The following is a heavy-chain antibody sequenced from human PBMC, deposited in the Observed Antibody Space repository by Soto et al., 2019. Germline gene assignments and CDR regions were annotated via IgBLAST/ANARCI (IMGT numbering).Heavy chain of an antibody. CDR1: GGTFSSYA. Sequence: SVKVSCKASGGTFSSYAISWLRQAPGQGLEWMGGIIPIFGTANYAQKFQGRVTITADESTSTAYMELSSLRSEDTAVYYCARRLVSKSTSWFDPWGQGTLVTVSS. J-gene: IGHJ5*02. V-gene: IGHV1-69*13. CDR2: IIPIFGTA. CDR3: ARRLVSKSTSWFDP. D-gene: IGHD6-6*01.